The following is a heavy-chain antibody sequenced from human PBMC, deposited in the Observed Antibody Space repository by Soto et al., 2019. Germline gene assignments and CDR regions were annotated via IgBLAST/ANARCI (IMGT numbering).Heavy chain of an antibody. CDR2: ISGSDDST. CDR1: GFTFSSYA. Sequence: EVQLLESGGGLVQPGESLRLSCAASGFTFSSYAMSWVRQAPGKGLEWVSVISGSDDSTYYADSVKGRFTISRDNSKNTRYLQMNSLRAADTAVYYCAKRSSSSTFDYWGQGTLVSVSS. J-gene: IGHJ4*02. CDR3: AKRSSSSTFDY. D-gene: IGHD6-6*01. V-gene: IGHV3-23*01.